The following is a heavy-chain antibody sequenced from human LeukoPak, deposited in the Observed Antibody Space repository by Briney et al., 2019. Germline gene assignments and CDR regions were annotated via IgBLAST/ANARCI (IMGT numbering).Heavy chain of an antibody. J-gene: IGHJ4*02. CDR3: TRDSYHFDY. CDR1: GFTFGDYA. Sequence: GRSLRLSCTASGFTFGDYAMSWVRQAPGKGLEWVGFIRSKAYGGTTEYAASVKGRFTISRDDSKSIAYLQMNSLKTGDTAVYYCTRDSYHFDYWGQGTLVTVSS. V-gene: IGHV3-49*04. D-gene: IGHD5-18*01. CDR2: IRSKAYGGTT.